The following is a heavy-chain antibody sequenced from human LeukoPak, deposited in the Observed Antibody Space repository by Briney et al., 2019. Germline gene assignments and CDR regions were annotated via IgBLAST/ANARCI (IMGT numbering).Heavy chain of an antibody. V-gene: IGHV3-23*01. CDR1: GFTFSSYA. Sequence: PGGSLRLSCAASGFTFSSYAMSWVRQAPGKGLEWVSAISGSGSSTYYAESVKGRFTISRDNSKNTLYVQMNSLRAEDTAEYYCAKALSHCSGGSCFSAVDYWGQGTRVTVSS. CDR2: ISGSGSST. CDR3: AKALSHCSGGSCFSAVDY. J-gene: IGHJ4*02. D-gene: IGHD2-15*01.